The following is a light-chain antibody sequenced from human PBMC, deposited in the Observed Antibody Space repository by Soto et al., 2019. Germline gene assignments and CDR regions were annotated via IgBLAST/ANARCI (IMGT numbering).Light chain of an antibody. CDR1: QGMSSY. V-gene: IGKV1-9*01. Sequence: GDRVTVGCPTSQGMSSYLAWYQQKPGKAPKLLIYAASTLQSGVPSRFSGSGSGTDFTLTISSLQPEDFATYYCQQTYVSPPTFGGGTKVDIK. CDR2: AAS. CDR3: QQTYVSPPT. J-gene: IGKJ4*01.